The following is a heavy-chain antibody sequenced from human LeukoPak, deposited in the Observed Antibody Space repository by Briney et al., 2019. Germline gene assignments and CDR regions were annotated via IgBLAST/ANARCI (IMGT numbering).Heavy chain of an antibody. V-gene: IGHV4-34*01. D-gene: IGHD6-13*01. Sequence: SETLSLTCAVYGGSFSGYYWSWIRQPPGKGLEWIGEINHSGSTNYNPSLKSRVTIPVDTSKNQFSLKLSSVTAADTAVYYCARGRGAAAGPRYMDVWGKGTTVTVSS. CDR2: INHSGST. J-gene: IGHJ6*03. CDR3: ARGRGAAAGPRYMDV. CDR1: GGSFSGYY.